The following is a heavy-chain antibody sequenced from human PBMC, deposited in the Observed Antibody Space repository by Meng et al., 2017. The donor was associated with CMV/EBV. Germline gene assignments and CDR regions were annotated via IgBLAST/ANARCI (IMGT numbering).Heavy chain of an antibody. D-gene: IGHD6-6*01. CDR1: GFTFSSYS. V-gene: IGHV3-21*01. CDR2: ISSSSSYI. J-gene: IGHJ4*02. CDR3: AKDSSSPPGAFDY. Sequence: GGSLRLSCAASGFTFSSYSMNWVRQAPGKGLEWVSSISSSSSYIYYADSVKGRFTISRDNSKNTLYLQMNSLRAEDTAVYYCAKDSSSPPGAFDYWGQGTLVTVSS.